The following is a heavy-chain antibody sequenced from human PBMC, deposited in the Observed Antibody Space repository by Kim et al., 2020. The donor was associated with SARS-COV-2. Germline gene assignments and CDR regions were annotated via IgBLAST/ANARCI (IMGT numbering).Heavy chain of an antibody. V-gene: IGHV4-39*01. D-gene: IGHD3-10*01. Sequence: SETLSLTCTVSGGSISSSSYYWGWIRQPPGKGLEWIGSIYYSGSTYYNPSLKSRVTISVDTSKNQFSLKLSSVTAADTAVYYCRRITMVRGVIAFDYWGQGTLVTVSS. J-gene: IGHJ4*02. CDR2: IYYSGST. CDR3: RRITMVRGVIAFDY. CDR1: GGSISSSSYY.